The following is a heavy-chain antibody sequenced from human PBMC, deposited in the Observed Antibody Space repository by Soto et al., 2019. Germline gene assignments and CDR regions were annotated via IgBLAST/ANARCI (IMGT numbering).Heavy chain of an antibody. CDR1: GVSISSYY. V-gene: IGHV4-59*01. J-gene: IGHJ4*02. CDR2: IYYSGST. CDR3: ARDLSADY. D-gene: IGHD3-16*02. Sequence: PSETLSLTCTVSGVSISSYYWSWIRQPPGKGLEWIGYIYYSGSTNYNPSLKSRVTISVDTSKNQFSLKLSSVTAADTAVYYCARDLSADYWGQGTLVTVSS.